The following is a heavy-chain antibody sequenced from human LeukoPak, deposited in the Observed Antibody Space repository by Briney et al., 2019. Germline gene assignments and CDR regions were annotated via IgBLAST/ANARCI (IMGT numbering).Heavy chain of an antibody. V-gene: IGHV3-21*01. Sequence: PGGSLRLSCAASGFTFSSYGMHWVRQAPGKGLEWASSISSSSSYIYYADSVKGRFTISRDNAKNSLYLQMNSLRAEDTAVYYCASVEDGYNSFSFRYWGQGTLVTVSS. CDR1: GFTFSSYG. CDR3: ASVEDGYNSFSFRY. CDR2: ISSSSSYI. D-gene: IGHD5-24*01. J-gene: IGHJ4*02.